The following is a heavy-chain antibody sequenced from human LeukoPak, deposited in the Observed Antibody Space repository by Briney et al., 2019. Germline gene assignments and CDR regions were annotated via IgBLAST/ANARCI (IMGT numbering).Heavy chain of an antibody. D-gene: IGHD5-24*01. V-gene: IGHV3-23*01. CDR2: ISTSGGYT. Sequence: GGSLTLSCVGSGFSFNSYDMGWVRPTPGKGLEWVSAISTSGGYTEDADSVKGRFTISRDNSQNTLFLQMNSLRAEDTAVYYCAKKPATIKFPFDNWGQGTLVTVSP. CDR3: AKKPATIKFPFDN. CDR1: GFSFNSYD. J-gene: IGHJ4*02.